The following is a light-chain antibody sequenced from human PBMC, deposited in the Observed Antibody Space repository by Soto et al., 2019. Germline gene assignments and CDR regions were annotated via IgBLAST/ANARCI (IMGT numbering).Light chain of an antibody. V-gene: IGLV2-14*01. Sequence: QSVLTQPASVSGSPGQSITISCTGASSDVGGYKSVSWYQQHPGKAPKLMIYEVINRPSGVSNRFSGSKSGNTASLTISGLQAEDEADYYCSSYTSSSTLDVVFGGGTKLTVL. CDR1: SSDVGGYKS. CDR3: SSYTSSSTLDVV. CDR2: EVI. J-gene: IGLJ2*01.